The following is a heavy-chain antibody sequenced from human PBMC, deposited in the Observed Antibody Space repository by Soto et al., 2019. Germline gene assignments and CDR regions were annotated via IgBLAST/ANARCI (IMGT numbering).Heavy chain of an antibody. V-gene: IGHV3-21*03. CDR3: ASGIALDY. D-gene: IGHD2-21*01. J-gene: IGHJ4*02. Sequence: EVQLVESGGGLVKPGGSLRLSCAVSGFSFSNYNMNWVRQAPGKGLEWVSSISSRNTYIYYADSVRGRFTVSRDNAKSSLELHMDSLRAEDTGVYYCASGIALDYWGQGTLVTVSS. CDR2: ISSRNTYI. CDR1: GFSFSNYN.